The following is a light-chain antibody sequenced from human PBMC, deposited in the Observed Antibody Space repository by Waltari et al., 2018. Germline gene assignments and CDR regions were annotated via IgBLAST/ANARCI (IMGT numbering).Light chain of an antibody. V-gene: IGKV3-15*01. CDR3: QQYDKWPPIT. CDR2: GAS. Sequence: EVVMTQSPATLSVSPGQRVTLSCRASQSVRTDLAWYQQKPGQPPRLLIYGASPRAPYVPGRFSGSGSGTEFTLTISSLQSEDFAIYYCQQYDKWPPITFGQGTRLEIK. CDR1: QSVRTD. J-gene: IGKJ5*01.